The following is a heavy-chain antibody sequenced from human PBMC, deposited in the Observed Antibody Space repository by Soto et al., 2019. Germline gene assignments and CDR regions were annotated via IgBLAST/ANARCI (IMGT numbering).Heavy chain of an antibody. CDR2: IIGDGNEI. CDR1: GFTFSSHW. J-gene: IGHJ4*02. V-gene: IGHV3-74*01. CDR3: VRGHVRGNDRHFDY. Sequence: EVQLAESGGGLVQPGGSLRLSCAASGFTFSSHWMHWVHQAPGKGLVWVSRIIGDGNEITYADSVKGRFTISRDNAKNTVILQMNSQRAEDTAVYYCVRGHVRGNDRHFDYWGQGTLVTVSS. D-gene: IGHD3-16*02.